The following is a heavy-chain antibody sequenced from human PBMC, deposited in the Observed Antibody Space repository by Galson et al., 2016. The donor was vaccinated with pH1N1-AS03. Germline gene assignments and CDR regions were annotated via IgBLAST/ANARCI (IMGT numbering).Heavy chain of an antibody. D-gene: IGHD3-10*01. J-gene: IGHJ4*02. CDR1: RFTFSTFA. CDR2: VSGSGTST. Sequence: SLRLSCAASRFTFSTFAISWLRQAPGKGLEWVACVSGSGTSTYYADSLLGRFTVSRDNSKNSLYLHMNNVRAEDTAIYYCAPYGSGRPDRAFHYWGLGTLVTVSS. CDR3: APYGSGRPDRAFHY. V-gene: IGHV3-23*01.